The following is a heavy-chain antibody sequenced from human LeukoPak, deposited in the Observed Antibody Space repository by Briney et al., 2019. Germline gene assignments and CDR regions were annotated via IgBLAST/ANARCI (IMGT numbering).Heavy chain of an antibody. J-gene: IGHJ5*02. CDR1: GGSISSYY. CDR2: IYYSGST. Sequence: SETLSLTCTVSGGSISSYYWSWIRQPPGKGLEWIGYIYYSGSTNYNPSLKSRVTISVDTSKNQFSLKLSSVTAADTAVYYCARGNTIFGVPGFDPWGQGTLVTVSP. D-gene: IGHD3-3*01. V-gene: IGHV4-59*01. CDR3: ARGNTIFGVPGFDP.